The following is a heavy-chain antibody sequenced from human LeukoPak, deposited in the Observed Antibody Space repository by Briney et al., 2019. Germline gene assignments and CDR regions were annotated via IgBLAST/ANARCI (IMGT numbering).Heavy chain of an antibody. D-gene: IGHD4-23*01. CDR1: GFTFSSYA. CDR2: ISGSGGST. CDR3: AKDRHDYGGQPEGGY. V-gene: IGHV3-23*01. J-gene: IGHJ4*02. Sequence: GGSLRLSCAASGFTFSSYAMSWGRQAPRGGPGWVSAISGSGGSTYYADSVKGRFTISRDNSKNTLYLQMNSLRAEDTAVYYCAKDRHDYGGQPEGGYWGQGTLVTVSS.